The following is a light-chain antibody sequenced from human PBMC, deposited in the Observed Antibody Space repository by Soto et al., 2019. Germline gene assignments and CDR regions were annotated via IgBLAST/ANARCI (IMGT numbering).Light chain of an antibody. V-gene: IGKV1-9*01. Sequence: DIQLTQSPSFLSASVGDRVSITCRASQGISSYLGWYQQKPGKAPKLLIYGASTLQSGVPSRFSGSGSGTEFTLTISSLQPEDSATYYCQQLNSYPFTFGQGTRLEIK. J-gene: IGKJ5*01. CDR2: GAS. CDR3: QQLNSYPFT. CDR1: QGISSY.